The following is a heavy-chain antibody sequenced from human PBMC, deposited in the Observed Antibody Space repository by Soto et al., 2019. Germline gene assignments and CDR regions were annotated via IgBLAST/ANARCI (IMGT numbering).Heavy chain of an antibody. CDR3: ARDDIPGITVATYGLDV. CDR1: GFIFSNFG. D-gene: IGHD6-19*01. CDR2: IWYDGSNE. V-gene: IGHV3-33*01. J-gene: IGHJ6*02. Sequence: GGSLRLSCAASGFIFSNFGMHWVRQAPGKGLEWVAVIWYDGSNEYYADSVKGRFTVSKDNSKNMLYLQMNSLRAEDTAVYYCARDDIPGITVATYGLDVWGQGTTVTVSS.